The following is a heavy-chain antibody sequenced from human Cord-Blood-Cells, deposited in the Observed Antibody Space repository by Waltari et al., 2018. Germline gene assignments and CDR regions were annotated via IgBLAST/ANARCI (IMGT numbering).Heavy chain of an antibody. CDR1: GGSFSGYY. J-gene: IGHJ5*02. CDR3: ARGFRGDNWFDP. D-gene: IGHD7-27*01. Sequence: QVQLQQWGAGLLKPSETLSLTCAVYGGSFSGYYWSWIRPPPGKGLVWIGEINHSGSTNYNPSLKSRVTRSVDTSKNQFSLKLSSVTAADTAVYYCARGFRGDNWFDPWGQGTLVTVSS. V-gene: IGHV4-34*01. CDR2: INHSGST.